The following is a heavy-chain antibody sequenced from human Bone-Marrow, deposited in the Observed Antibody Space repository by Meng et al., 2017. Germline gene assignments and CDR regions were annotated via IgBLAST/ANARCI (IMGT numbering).Heavy chain of an antibody. CDR2: ITGSGGST. CDR3: GKQYSGSYEY. V-gene: IGHV3-23*04. D-gene: IGHD1-26*01. Sequence: VHLVEAGGGVVQPGRSLSVSWAASGFIFSSYAMSWVRQAPGKGLEWLSAITGSGGSTYYADSVKGRFTISRDNSKNTLYLQMNSLRAEDTAIYYCGKQYSGSYEYWGQGTLVTVSS. J-gene: IGHJ4*02. CDR1: GFIFSSYA.